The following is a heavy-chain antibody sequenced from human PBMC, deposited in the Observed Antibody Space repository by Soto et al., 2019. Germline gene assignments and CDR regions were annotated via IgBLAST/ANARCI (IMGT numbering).Heavy chain of an antibody. CDR1: GLTFYDYA. D-gene: IGHD3-9*01. Sequence: GGSLRLCCAACGLTFYDYAMHWVRQAPGKGLEWVSGISGSGGNTGYADSVKGRFTISRDNSKNTLYMQMNSLRAEDTAVYYCAKDRYDILTGYPIQYGMDVWGQGTTVTVSS. CDR3: AKDRYDILTGYPIQYGMDV. V-gene: IGHV3-23*01. J-gene: IGHJ6*02. CDR2: ISGSGGNT.